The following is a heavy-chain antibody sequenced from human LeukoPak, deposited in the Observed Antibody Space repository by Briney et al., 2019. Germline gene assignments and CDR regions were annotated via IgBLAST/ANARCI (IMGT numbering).Heavy chain of an antibody. CDR1: GFTFNSYG. Sequence: GGSLRLSCAASGFTFNSYGMHWVRQAPGKGLEWVAVISYDGSHRSCVDSVKGRFTISRDDSKSTLFLQMNSLRGEDTAVYYCAKGRSYDSCGYEFDFWGQGTLVTVSS. CDR3: AKGRSYDSCGYEFDF. V-gene: IGHV3-30*18. J-gene: IGHJ4*02. CDR2: ISYDGSHR. D-gene: IGHD3-22*01.